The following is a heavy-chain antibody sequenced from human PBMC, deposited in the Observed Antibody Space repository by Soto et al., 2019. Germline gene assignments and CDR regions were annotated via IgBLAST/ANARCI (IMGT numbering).Heavy chain of an antibody. V-gene: IGHV1-24*01. CDR3: ARDRGGMIPHGYNQLRA. Sequence: ASVKVSCKVSGYTLTELSMHWVRQAPGKGLEWMGGFDPEDGETIYAQKFQGRVTMTEDKSTDTAYMELSSLRSEDTAVYYCARDRGGMIPHGYNQLRAWGQGTLVTVSS. J-gene: IGHJ5*02. CDR2: FDPEDGET. CDR1: GYTLTELS. D-gene: IGHD3-16*01.